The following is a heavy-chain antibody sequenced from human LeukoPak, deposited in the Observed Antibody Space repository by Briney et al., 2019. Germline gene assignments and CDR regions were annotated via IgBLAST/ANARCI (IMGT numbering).Heavy chain of an antibody. CDR3: ARDGHCSGGSCYSYYMDV. V-gene: IGHV3-23*01. Sequence: GGSLRLSCAASGFTFSSYGMSWVRQAPGKGLEWVSAISGSGGSTYYADSVKGRFTISRDNSKNTLYLQMNSLRAEDTAVYYCARDGHCSGGSCYSYYMDVWGKGTTVTISS. CDR1: GFTFSSYG. CDR2: ISGSGGST. J-gene: IGHJ6*03. D-gene: IGHD2-15*01.